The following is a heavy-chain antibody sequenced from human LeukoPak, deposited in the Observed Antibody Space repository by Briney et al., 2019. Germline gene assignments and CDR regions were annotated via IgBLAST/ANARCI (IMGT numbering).Heavy chain of an antibody. CDR3: AKDVVGQQWPESY. CDR2: IQYDGSIK. J-gene: IGHJ4*02. CDR1: GFTFSAYG. Sequence: PGGSLRLSCATSGFTFSAYGMHWVRQAPGRGLEWVAFIQYDGSIKLYGDSVKGRFTISRDNSKNTLYLQMNSLRPEDTAVYHCAKDVVGQQWPESYWGQGTLVTVSS. D-gene: IGHD6-19*01. V-gene: IGHV3-30*02.